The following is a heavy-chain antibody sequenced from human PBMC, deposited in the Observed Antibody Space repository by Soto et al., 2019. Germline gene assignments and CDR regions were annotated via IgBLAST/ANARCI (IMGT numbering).Heavy chain of an antibody. CDR2: IVPTLGLV. V-gene: IGHV1-69*10. J-gene: IGHJ4*02. Sequence: SVKVSCKASGGSFSTYATNWVRQAPGQGLEWMGGIVPTLGLVNYAQKFQGRVTITADGSTSTVYMELSSLRSEDTAVYYCARANGLDLPFDYWGQGTLVTVSS. D-gene: IGHD1-7*01. CDR3: ARANGLDLPFDY. CDR1: GGSFSTYA.